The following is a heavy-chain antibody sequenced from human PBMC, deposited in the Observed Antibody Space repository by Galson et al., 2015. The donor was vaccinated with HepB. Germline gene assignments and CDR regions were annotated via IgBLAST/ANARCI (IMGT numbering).Heavy chain of an antibody. D-gene: IGHD3-16*01. CDR3: ARGLISGELGY. J-gene: IGHJ4*02. Sequence: SVKVSCKASGYTFTSYAMNWVRQAPGHALEWLGWINTNTGNPTYAQGFTGRFVFSLDTSVSTAYLQISSLKAEDTAVYYCARGLISGELGYWGQGTLVTVSS. CDR2: INTNTGNP. V-gene: IGHV7-4-1*02. CDR1: GYTFTSYA.